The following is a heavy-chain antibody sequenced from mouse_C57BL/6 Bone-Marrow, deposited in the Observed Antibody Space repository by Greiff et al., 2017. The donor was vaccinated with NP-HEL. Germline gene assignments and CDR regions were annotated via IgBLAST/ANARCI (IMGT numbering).Heavy chain of an antibody. J-gene: IGHJ2*01. D-gene: IGHD2-5*01. CDR2: FHPYNDDT. CDR1: GYTFTTYP. V-gene: IGHV1-47*01. Sequence: VKLVESGAELVKPGASVKMSCKASGYTFTTYPIEWMKQNHGKSLEWIGNFHPYNDDTKYNEKFKGKATLTVEKSSSTVYLELSRLTSDDSAVYYCAIGGAYYSNHFDYWGQGTTLTVSS. CDR3: AIGGAYYSNHFDY.